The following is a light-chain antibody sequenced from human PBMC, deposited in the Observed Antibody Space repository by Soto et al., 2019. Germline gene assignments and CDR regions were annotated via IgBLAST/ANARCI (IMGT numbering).Light chain of an antibody. Sequence: QSVLAQPASVSGSPGQSITISCTGTGSDVGGYDYVSWYQHHPGKAPKVMIYEVTNRPSGVSNRFSGSKSGNTASLTISGPLAEDEADYYCSSYTSSSTYVFGTGTRSPS. J-gene: IGLJ1*01. CDR1: GSDVGGYDY. V-gene: IGLV2-14*01. CDR3: SSYTSSSTYV. CDR2: EVT.